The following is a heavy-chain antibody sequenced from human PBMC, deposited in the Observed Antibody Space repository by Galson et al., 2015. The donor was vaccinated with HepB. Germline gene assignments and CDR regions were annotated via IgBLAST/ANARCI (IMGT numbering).Heavy chain of an antibody. CDR1: GFTFSGHA. Sequence: SLRLSCAASGFTFSGHALHWVRLAPGKGLEWVAVISNDGGNKHYADSVKGRFTISRDNSKNTLFLQMNSLRPDDTALFFCARDRDDFGDYAFDYWGQGTLVTVAS. CDR2: ISNDGGNK. V-gene: IGHV3-30-3*01. J-gene: IGHJ4*02. CDR3: ARDRDDFGDYAFDY. D-gene: IGHD4-17*01.